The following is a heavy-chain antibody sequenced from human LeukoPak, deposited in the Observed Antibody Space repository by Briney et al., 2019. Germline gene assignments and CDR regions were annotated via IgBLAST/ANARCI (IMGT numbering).Heavy chain of an antibody. J-gene: IGHJ4*02. CDR2: ISAYNGNT. CDR3: ARDLGKWNYGSRFDY. CDR1: GGTFSSYA. Sequence: ASVKVSCKASGGTFSSYAISWVRQAPGQGLEWMGWISAYNGNTNYAQKLQGRVTMTTDTSTSTAYMELRSLRSDDTAVYYCARDLGKWNYGSRFDYWGQGTLVTVSS. D-gene: IGHD1-7*01. V-gene: IGHV1-18*01.